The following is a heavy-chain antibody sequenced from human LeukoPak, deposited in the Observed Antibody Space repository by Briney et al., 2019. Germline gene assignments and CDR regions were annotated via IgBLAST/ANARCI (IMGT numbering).Heavy chain of an antibody. V-gene: IGHV4-39*07. Sequence: PSETLSLTCTVSGASISSSGYYWGWIRQPPGKGLEWIGNVFYSGTSYYSPSLRSRVSISVDTSKNQFSLKLSSVTAADTAVYYCARTGSTVTMLYPFDHWGQGTLVTVSS. CDR3: ARTGSTVTMLYPFDH. CDR2: VFYSGTS. CDR1: GASISSSGYY. J-gene: IGHJ4*02. D-gene: IGHD4-17*01.